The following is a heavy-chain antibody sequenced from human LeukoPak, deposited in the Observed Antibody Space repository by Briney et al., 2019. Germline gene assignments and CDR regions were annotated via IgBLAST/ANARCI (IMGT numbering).Heavy chain of an antibody. CDR2: ISGSGEST. D-gene: IGHD6-13*01. CDR3: AKDSRTTYDSSWLYYFDS. J-gene: IGHJ4*02. CDR1: GLTFSNYG. V-gene: IGHV3-23*01. Sequence: GGSLRLSCAASGLTFSNYGMAWVRQAPGKGLEWVSAISGSGESTYNADSVKGRFTISRDNSKNTLYLQMNRLRAEDTAVYYCAKDSRTTYDSSWLYYFDSWGQGILVTVSS.